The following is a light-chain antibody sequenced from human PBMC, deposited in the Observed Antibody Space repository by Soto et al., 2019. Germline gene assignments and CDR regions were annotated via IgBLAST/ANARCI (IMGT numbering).Light chain of an antibody. CDR3: QQYGSSPRT. Sequence: EIVLTQSPGTLSLSPGERATLSCRASQSVSSSYLAWYQQKPGRAPRVLIYGASNRATGIPDRFSGSGSGTDFTLTITRLEPEDFAVYYCQQYGSSPRTFGQGTRME. V-gene: IGKV3-20*01. J-gene: IGKJ5*01. CDR1: QSVSSSY. CDR2: GAS.